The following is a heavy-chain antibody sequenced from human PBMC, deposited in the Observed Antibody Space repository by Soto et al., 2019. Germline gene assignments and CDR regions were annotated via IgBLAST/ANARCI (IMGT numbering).Heavy chain of an antibody. V-gene: IGHV4-59*01. CDR1: GGSISSYY. J-gene: IGHJ4*02. Sequence: QVQLQESGPGLVKPSEALSLTCTVSGGSISSYYWSWIRQPPGKGLEWIGYIYYSGSTNYTPSLKSRVTISVDTSKNQFSLKLSSVTAADKAVYYCASGYDSSGYFDYWGQGTLVTVSS. D-gene: IGHD3-22*01. CDR3: ASGYDSSGYFDY. CDR2: IYYSGST.